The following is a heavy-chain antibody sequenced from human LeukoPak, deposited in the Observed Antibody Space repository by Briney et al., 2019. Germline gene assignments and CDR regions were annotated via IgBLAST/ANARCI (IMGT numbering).Heavy chain of an antibody. CDR3: ARDGGSGSYYNVLPYYYYGMDV. J-gene: IGHJ6*02. CDR2: TYYSGST. CDR1: GVSISSYY. D-gene: IGHD3-10*01. V-gene: IGHV4-59*01. Sequence: PSETLSLTCTVSGVSISSYYWSWLRQPPGKGLEWIGYTYYSGSTNYNPSLKSRVTISVDTSKNQFSLKLSSVTAADTAVYYCARDGGSGSYYNVLPYYYYGMDVWGQGTTVTVSS.